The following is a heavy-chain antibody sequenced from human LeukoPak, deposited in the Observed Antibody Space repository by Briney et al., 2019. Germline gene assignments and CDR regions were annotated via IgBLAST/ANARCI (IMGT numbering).Heavy chain of an antibody. J-gene: IGHJ4*02. CDR2: MNPNSGNT. CDR1: AYTFTSYD. CDR3: ARGIDQATAGLGF. D-gene: IGHD1-26*01. Sequence: ASVKVSCKASAYTFTSYDIYWVRQATGQGLEWLGWMNPNSGNTGYAQKFQGRVTMTGNTAISTAYMDLSSLRSEDTAVYYCARGIDQATAGLGFWGQGTLVTVSS. V-gene: IGHV1-8*01.